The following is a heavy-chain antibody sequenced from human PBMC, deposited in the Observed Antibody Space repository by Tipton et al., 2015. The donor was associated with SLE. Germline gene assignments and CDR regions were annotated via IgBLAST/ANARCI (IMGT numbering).Heavy chain of an antibody. V-gene: IGHV4-61*05. CDR3: AIPTTQHCSGGGCYRHDAFDI. D-gene: IGHD2-15*01. Sequence: TLSLTCSVSGDSLSSNTYYWGWIRQPPGKGLEWIGHVYDSGSTYYNPSLKSRLTMSVDTSKNQVSLNLNSVTAADTAVYYCAIPTTQHCSGGGCYRHDAFDIWGQGTMVTVSS. J-gene: IGHJ3*02. CDR2: VYDSGST. CDR1: GDSLSSNTYY.